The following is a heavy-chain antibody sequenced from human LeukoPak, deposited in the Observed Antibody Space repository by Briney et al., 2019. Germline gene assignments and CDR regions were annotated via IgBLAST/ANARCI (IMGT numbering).Heavy chain of an antibody. V-gene: IGHV1-69*13. CDR3: ARVPSYCSGGSCYLE. CDR2: IIPISGTA. CDR1: GGTFSSYA. Sequence: SVKVSCKASGGTFSSYAISWVRQAPGQGLEWMGGIIPISGTANYAQKFQGRVTITADESTSTAYMELSSLRSEDTAVYYCARVPSYCSGGSCYLEWGQGTLVTVSS. D-gene: IGHD2-15*01. J-gene: IGHJ4*02.